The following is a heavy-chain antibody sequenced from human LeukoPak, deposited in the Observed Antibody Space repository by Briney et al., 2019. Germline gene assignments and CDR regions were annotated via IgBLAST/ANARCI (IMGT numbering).Heavy chain of an antibody. CDR2: IQQDGGEI. CDR1: GFTFSSYG. D-gene: IGHD1-26*01. Sequence: GGSLKLSRAASGFTFSSYGVHWVRQAAGKGLEWVGNIQQDGGEIYYVDSVKGRFTISRDNAKNSLSLQMNSLSAEDTAVYYCARDKVVGATHFDYWGQGTLVTVSS. CDR3: ARDKVVGATHFDY. J-gene: IGHJ4*02. V-gene: IGHV3-7*01.